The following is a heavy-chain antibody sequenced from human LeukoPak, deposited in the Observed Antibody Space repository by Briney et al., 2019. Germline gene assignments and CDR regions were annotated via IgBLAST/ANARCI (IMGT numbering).Heavy chain of an antibody. J-gene: IGHJ4*02. CDR1: GYTFTSYA. Sequence: ASVKVSCKASGYTFTSYAMNWVRQAPGQRLEWMGWINAGNGNTKYSQKFQGRVTITRDTSASTACMELSSLRSEDTAVYYCAREWYYYDSSGYYSGSRAFDCWGQGTLVTVSS. V-gene: IGHV1-3*01. CDR2: INAGNGNT. D-gene: IGHD3-22*01. CDR3: AREWYYYDSSGYYSGSRAFDC.